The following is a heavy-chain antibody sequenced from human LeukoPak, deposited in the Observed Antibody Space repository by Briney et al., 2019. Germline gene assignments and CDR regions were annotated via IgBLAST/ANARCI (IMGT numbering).Heavy chain of an antibody. Sequence: GGSLRLSCAASGFNFSIYSMNWVRQAPGKGLEWVSYITRSSTTIYYADSVKGRFTISRDNAKNSLYLQMNSLRAEDTAVYYCARGRLRFLEWLSDAFDIWGQGTMVTVSS. CDR2: ITRSSTTI. J-gene: IGHJ3*02. CDR1: GFNFSIYS. D-gene: IGHD3-3*01. V-gene: IGHV3-48*04. CDR3: ARGRLRFLEWLSDAFDI.